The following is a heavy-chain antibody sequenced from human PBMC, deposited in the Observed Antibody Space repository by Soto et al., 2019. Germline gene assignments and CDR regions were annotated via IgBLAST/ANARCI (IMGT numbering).Heavy chain of an antibody. D-gene: IGHD6-19*01. Sequence: ASVKVSCKASGYTFTGYYMHWVRQAPGQGLEWMGWINPNSGGTNYAQKFQGWVTMTRDTSISTAYMELSRLRSDDTAMYYCARDLNSSGWYAFDIWGQGTMVTVSS. CDR2: INPNSGGT. CDR1: GYTFTGYY. J-gene: IGHJ3*02. V-gene: IGHV1-2*04. CDR3: ARDLNSSGWYAFDI.